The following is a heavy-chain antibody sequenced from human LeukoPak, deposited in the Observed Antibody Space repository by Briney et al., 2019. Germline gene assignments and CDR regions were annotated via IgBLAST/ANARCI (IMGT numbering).Heavy chain of an antibody. CDR3: ARLGWGYDFWIDY. D-gene: IGHD3-3*01. CDR1: GYSFASYW. V-gene: IGHV5-51*01. CDR2: IYPGDSDT. J-gene: IGHJ4*02. Sequence: GESLKISCKGSGYSFASYWIGWVRQMPGKGLEWMGIIYPGDSDTRYSPSFQGQVTISADKSISTAYLQCSSLKASDTAMYYCARLGWGYDFWIDYWGQGTLVTVSS.